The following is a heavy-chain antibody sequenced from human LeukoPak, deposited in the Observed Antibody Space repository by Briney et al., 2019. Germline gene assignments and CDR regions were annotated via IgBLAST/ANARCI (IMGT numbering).Heavy chain of an antibody. V-gene: IGHV3-23*01. CDR3: AKSIGAQYSHGKIDY. J-gene: IGHJ4*02. Sequence: PGGSLRLSCAASGFTFSSYAMNWVRQAPGKGLERVSAITSSGGYTYYADSVKGRFTISRDNSKNTVYLQMNSLRAEDTAVYYCAKSIGAQYSHGKIDYWGQGTLVTVSS. D-gene: IGHD5-18*01. CDR1: GFTFSSYA. CDR2: ITSSGGYT.